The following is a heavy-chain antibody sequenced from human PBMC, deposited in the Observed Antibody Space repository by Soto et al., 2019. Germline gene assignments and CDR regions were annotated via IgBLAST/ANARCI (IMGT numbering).Heavy chain of an antibody. CDR1: GGTFSSYT. J-gene: IGHJ6*03. Sequence: QVQLVQSGAEVKKPGSSVKVSCKASGGTFSSYTISWVRQAPGQGLEWMGRIILILGIANYAQKFQGRVSITAGKSTSTAYSELSSLRSEDTAVYYCATTTSLNCSSTSCYEFRYYYYYMDVWGKGTTVTVSS. D-gene: IGHD2-2*01. CDR3: ATTTSLNCSSTSCYEFRYYYYYMDV. CDR2: IILILGIA. V-gene: IGHV1-69*02.